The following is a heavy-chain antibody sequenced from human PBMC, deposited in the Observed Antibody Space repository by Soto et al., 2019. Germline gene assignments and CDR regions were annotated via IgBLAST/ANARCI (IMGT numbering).Heavy chain of an antibody. Sequence: QVQLVESGGGVVQPGRSLRLSCAASGFTFSSYGMHWVRQAPGKGLEWVAVISYDGSNKYYADSVKGRFTISRDNSKNTLYLQMNSLRAEDTAVYYCVKDGLPRGDPFDYWGQGTLVTVSS. CDR2: ISYDGSNK. J-gene: IGHJ4*02. CDR3: VKDGLPRGDPFDY. CDR1: GFTFSSYG. D-gene: IGHD3-10*01. V-gene: IGHV3-30*18.